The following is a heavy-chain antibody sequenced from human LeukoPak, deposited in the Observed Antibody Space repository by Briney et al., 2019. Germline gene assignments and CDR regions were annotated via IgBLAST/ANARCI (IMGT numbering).Heavy chain of an antibody. CDR2: IYYSGST. CDR3: ARTHETIGYCSSTSCYVGGYFDY. Sequence: SETLSLTCTVSGGSITSGNFYWSWIRQPPGTGLEWIGYIYYSGSTYYNPSLETRVTISVDTSKNQFSLKLSSVTAADTAVYYCARTHETIGYCSSTSCYVGGYFDYWGQGTLVTVSS. V-gene: IGHV4-30-4*01. CDR1: GGSITSGNFY. J-gene: IGHJ4*02. D-gene: IGHD2-2*01.